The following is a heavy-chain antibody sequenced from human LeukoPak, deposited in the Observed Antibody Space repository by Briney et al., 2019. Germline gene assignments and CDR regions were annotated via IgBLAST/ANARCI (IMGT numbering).Heavy chain of an antibody. CDR3: ARGRTTFFDY. V-gene: IGHV3-74*01. Sequence: GGSLRLSCAASGFTFSNYWMHWVRQAPGKGLVWVSRINSDGINTSYADSVKGRFTISRDNAKNTLNLQMNSLRAEDTAVYYCARGRTTFFDYWGQGTLVTVSS. J-gene: IGHJ4*02. CDR2: INSDGINT. D-gene: IGHD4-17*01. CDR1: GFTFSNYW.